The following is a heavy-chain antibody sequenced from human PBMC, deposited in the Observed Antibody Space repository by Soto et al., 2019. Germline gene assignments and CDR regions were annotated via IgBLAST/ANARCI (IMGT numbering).Heavy chain of an antibody. CDR1: GYNFPKYW. Sequence: GESLKISCKGSGYNFPKYWIGWVRQMPGKGLEWMGIIYPGDSDVRYSPSFRGQVTISADKSINTAYLHWRSLKASDTAMYYCARLRGLRYFAHMDVWGKGTTVTVSS. V-gene: IGHV5-51*01. CDR3: ARLRGLRYFAHMDV. J-gene: IGHJ6*03. D-gene: IGHD3-9*01. CDR2: IYPGDSDV.